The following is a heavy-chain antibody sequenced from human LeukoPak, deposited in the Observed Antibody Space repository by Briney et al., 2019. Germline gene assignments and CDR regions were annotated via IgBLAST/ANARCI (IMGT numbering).Heavy chain of an antibody. V-gene: IGHV1-18*01. Sequence: ASVKVSCKASGYTFTSYGISWVRQAPGQGLEWMGWISAYNGNTNYAQKLQGRVTMTTDTSTSTAYMELRSLRSDDTAVYYCARLWPEYQLLAYYYYYYMDVWGKGTMVTVSS. CDR2: ISAYNGNT. CDR3: ARLWPEYQLLAYYYYYYMDV. D-gene: IGHD2-2*01. CDR1: GYTFTSYG. J-gene: IGHJ6*03.